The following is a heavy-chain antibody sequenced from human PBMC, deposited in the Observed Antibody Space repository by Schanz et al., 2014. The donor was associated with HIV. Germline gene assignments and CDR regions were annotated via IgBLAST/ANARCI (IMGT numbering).Heavy chain of an antibody. D-gene: IGHD5-18*01. CDR3: VRGDTVFEY. V-gene: IGHV3-21*02. J-gene: IGHJ4*02. CDR1: GFTFNSYA. Sequence: DVQLVESGGGVVRPGGSLRLSCAASGFTFNSYAMNALSWVRQAPGKGLEWISSISSNTNYINYADSVKGRFTISRDNAKNSLYLQMNSLRFADTAVYYCVRGDTVFEYWGQGTLVTVS. CDR2: ISSNTNYI.